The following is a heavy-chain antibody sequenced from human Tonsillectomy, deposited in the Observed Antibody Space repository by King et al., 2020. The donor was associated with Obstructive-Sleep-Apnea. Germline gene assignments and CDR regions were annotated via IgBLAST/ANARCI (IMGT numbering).Heavy chain of an antibody. D-gene: IGHD6-13*01. CDR1: GFTFSSYS. V-gene: IGHV3-21*01. J-gene: IGHJ4*02. CDR3: AREVFSWVPLDY. CDR2: ISSSTSYI. Sequence: VQLVESGGGLVQPGGSLRLSCAVSGFTFSSYSMNWVRQAPGKGLEWVSFISSSTSYIYYADSVKGRFTISRDNAKNSLYLQMNSLRAEDTAVYYCAREVFSWVPLDYWGQGTLVTVSS.